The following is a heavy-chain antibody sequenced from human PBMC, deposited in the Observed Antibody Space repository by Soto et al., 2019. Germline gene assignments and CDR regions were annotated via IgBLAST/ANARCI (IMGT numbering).Heavy chain of an antibody. CDR2: IYYSGST. Sequence: PWKPLSLTCTFLGGSIISTYWAWIGQPPGKGLEWIGYIYYSGSTYYNPSLKSRVTISIDTSKNQFSLKLSSVTAADTAVYFCAREGGESSDGLYYFDSWGQGSLVTVSS. CDR1: GGSIISTY. V-gene: IGHV4-59*12. J-gene: IGHJ4*02. CDR3: AREGGESSDGLYYFDS. D-gene: IGHD3-16*01.